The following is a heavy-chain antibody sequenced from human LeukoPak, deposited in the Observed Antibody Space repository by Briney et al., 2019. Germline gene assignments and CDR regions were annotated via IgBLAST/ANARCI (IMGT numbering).Heavy chain of an antibody. CDR3: ARISYDSSGYYDY. D-gene: IGHD3-22*01. CDR1: GFTFSSYY. V-gene: IGHV3-74*01. Sequence: SGGSLRLSCAASGFTFSSYYIHWVRQALGKGLVWVSRIDSDGNITTYADSVKGRFTISRDNAKNTLYLQMNSLRAEDTAVYYCARISYDSSGYYDYWGQGTLVTVSS. CDR2: IDSDGNIT. J-gene: IGHJ4*02.